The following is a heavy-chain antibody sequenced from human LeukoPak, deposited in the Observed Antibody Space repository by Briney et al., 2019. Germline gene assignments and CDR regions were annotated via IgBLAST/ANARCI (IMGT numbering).Heavy chain of an antibody. Sequence: SETLSLTCTVSGGSITNYYWNWIRQPPGKGLEWIGYIYHSGSTNYNPSLKSRLTMSIDSSKKQFSLKLGSVTSADTAVYYCARYRRHGKNGLAYGGQGMLVTVSS. V-gene: IGHV4-59*01. J-gene: IGHJ4*02. CDR2: IYHSGST. CDR1: GGSITNYY. CDR3: ARYRRHGKNGLAY. D-gene: IGHD5-24*01.